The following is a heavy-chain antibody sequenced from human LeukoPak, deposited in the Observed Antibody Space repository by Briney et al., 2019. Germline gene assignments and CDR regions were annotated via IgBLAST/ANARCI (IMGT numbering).Heavy chain of an antibody. CDR2: ISSSSSYI. CDR3: ARVVLRSPTQGYFDY. V-gene: IGHV3-21*01. D-gene: IGHD6-13*01. Sequence: GGSLRLSCAASGFTFSSYSMNWVRQAPGKGLEWVSSISSSSSYIYYADSVKGRFTISRDNAKNSLYLQMNSLRAEDTAVYYCARVVLRSPTQGYFDYWGQGTLVTVSS. J-gene: IGHJ4*02. CDR1: GFTFSSYS.